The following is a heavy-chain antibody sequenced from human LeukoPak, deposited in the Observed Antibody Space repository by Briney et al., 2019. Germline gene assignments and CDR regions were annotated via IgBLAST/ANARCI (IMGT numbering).Heavy chain of an antibody. CDR1: GGSISSGSYY. CDR2: IYTSGST. V-gene: IGHV4-61*02. Sequence: SQTLSLTCTVSGGSISSGSYYWSWIRQPAGKGLEWIGRIYTSGSTNYNPSLKSRVTISVDTSKNQFSLKLSSVTAADTAVYYCARDRGLYGDYPVMIDPWGQGTLVTVSS. D-gene: IGHD4-17*01. CDR3: ARDRGLYGDYPVMIDP. J-gene: IGHJ5*02.